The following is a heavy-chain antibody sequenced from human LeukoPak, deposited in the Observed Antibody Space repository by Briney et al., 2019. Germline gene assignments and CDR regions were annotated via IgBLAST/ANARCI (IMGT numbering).Heavy chain of an antibody. CDR1: GLTFSTYA. CDR2: ISGSGGTA. Sequence: GGSLRLSCTASGLTFSTYAMSWVRQAPGKGLEWASAISGSGGTAYYADSVKGRFTISRDNSKNTLYLQMNSLGAEDTAVYYCVKDDNSGWFPPLDFWGQGTLVTVSS. CDR3: VKDDNSGWFPPLDF. J-gene: IGHJ4*02. D-gene: IGHD6-19*01. V-gene: IGHV3-23*01.